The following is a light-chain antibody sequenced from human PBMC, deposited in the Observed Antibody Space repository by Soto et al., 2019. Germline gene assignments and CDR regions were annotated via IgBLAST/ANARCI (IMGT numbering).Light chain of an antibody. V-gene: IGLV2-8*01. Sequence: QSVLTQPPSASGSPGQSVTISCTGTKSDIGVDDFVSWYQHDPGKSPRLIIYEVVQRPSGVPDRLSGSKSGNTASLTVSGLQAADEDYYFCKSYAGSITYVFGSGTKITVL. CDR2: EVV. CDR3: KSYAGSITYV. CDR1: KSDIGVDDF. J-gene: IGLJ1*01.